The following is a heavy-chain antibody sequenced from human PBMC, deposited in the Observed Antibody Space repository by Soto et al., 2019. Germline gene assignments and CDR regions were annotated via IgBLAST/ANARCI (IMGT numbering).Heavy chain of an antibody. CDR3: ARIFWSGDSWIDP. CDR2: MYYSGRT. J-gene: IGHJ5*02. D-gene: IGHD3-3*01. CDR1: GASISSSTYY. V-gene: IGHV4-39*02. Sequence: SETLSLTCTVSGASISSSTYYWGWIRQPPGKGLEWIGSMYYSGRTYYNPSLKSRVTLSVDTSKNHFSLRLNSVTAADTAVYYCARIFWSGDSWIDPWGQGTLVTVSS.